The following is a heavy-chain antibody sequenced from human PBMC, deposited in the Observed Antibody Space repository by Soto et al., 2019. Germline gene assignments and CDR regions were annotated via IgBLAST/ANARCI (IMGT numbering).Heavy chain of an antibody. Sequence: PGGSLRLSCTASGLTFGDYAMSWVRQAPGKGLEWVGFIRSKAYGGTTEYAASVKGRFIISRDDSKSIAYLQMNSLKTEDTAVYYCTRDGAGGNFDYFDYWGQGTLVTV. D-gene: IGHD2-21*02. CDR2: IRSKAYGGTT. CDR3: TRDGAGGNFDYFDY. CDR1: GLTFGDYA. J-gene: IGHJ4*02. V-gene: IGHV3-49*04.